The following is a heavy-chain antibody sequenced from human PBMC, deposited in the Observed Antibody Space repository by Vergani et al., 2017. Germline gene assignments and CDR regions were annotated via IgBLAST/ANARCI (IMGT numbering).Heavy chain of an antibody. Sequence: QVQLQESGPGLVKPSETLSLTCAVSGYSISSGYYWGWIRQPPGKGLEWIGSIYHSGSTYYNPSLKSRVTISVDTSKNQFSLKLSSVTAADTAVYYCARDPGRWLQPRYYFDYWGQGTLVTVSS. V-gene: IGHV4-38-2*02. D-gene: IGHD5-24*01. CDR2: IYHSGST. CDR1: GYSISSGYY. J-gene: IGHJ4*02. CDR3: ARDPGRWLQPRYYFDY.